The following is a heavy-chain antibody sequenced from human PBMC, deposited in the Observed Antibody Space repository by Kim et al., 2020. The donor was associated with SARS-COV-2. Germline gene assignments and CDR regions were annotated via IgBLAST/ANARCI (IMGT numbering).Heavy chain of an antibody. V-gene: IGHV4-34*01. CDR3: ARLTYYYGSGSPTSD. J-gene: IGHJ4*02. D-gene: IGHD3-10*01. CDR1: GGSFSGYY. Sequence: SETLSLTCAVYGGSFSGYYWSWIRQPPGKGLEWIGEINHSGSTNYNPSLKSRVTISVDTSKNQFSLKLSSVTTADTAVYYCARLTYYYGSGSPTSDWGQGTLVTVSS. CDR2: INHSGST.